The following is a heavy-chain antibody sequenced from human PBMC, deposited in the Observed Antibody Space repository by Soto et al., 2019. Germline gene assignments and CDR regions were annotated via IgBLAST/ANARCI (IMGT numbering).Heavy chain of an antibody. CDR1: GFILSDCA. V-gene: IGHV3-48*01. CDR3: ARDLSWGSNWYYYMDV. J-gene: IGHJ6*03. Sequence: GALRLSCATSGFILSDCAMNWVRQAPGKGLKWVSYISSSSSVIDYADSVKGRFAVSRDNARNSLYLQMNSLRAEDTAVYYCARDLSWGSNWYYYMDVWGKGTTVTVSS. D-gene: IGHD7-27*01. CDR2: ISSSSSVI.